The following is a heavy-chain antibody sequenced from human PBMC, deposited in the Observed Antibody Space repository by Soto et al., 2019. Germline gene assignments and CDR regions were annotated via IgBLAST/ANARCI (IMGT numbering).Heavy chain of an antibody. CDR3: GRVPVAVAATEDYYGLDV. J-gene: IGHJ6*02. V-gene: IGHV4-4*07. Sequence: PSETLSLTCSVSGVSITSYYWSWIRQSAGGGLEWMGRINTDGLSTYSPSFKSRLTMSLDTSKNQVSLRLISVTAADTAVYFCGRVPVAVAATEDYYGLDVWGEGTTV. CDR2: INTDGLS. D-gene: IGHD2-15*01. CDR1: GVSITSYY.